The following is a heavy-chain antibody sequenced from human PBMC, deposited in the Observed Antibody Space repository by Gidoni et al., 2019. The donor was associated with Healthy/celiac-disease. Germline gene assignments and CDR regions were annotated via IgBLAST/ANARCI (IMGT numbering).Heavy chain of an antibody. J-gene: IGHJ4*02. D-gene: IGHD6-19*01. CDR3: AKGSSGWYGGTFDY. CDR1: GFTFVDYA. CDR2: ISWNSGSI. V-gene: IGHV3-9*01. Sequence: EVQLVESGGGLVQPGRSLRLSCAASGFTFVDYAIHWVRQAPGKGLEWVSGISWNSGSIGYADSVKGRFTISRDNAKNSLYLQMNSLRAEDTALYYCAKGSSGWYGGTFDYWGQGTLVTVSS.